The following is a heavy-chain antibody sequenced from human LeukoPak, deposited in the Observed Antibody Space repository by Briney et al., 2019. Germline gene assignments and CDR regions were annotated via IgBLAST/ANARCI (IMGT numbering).Heavy chain of an antibody. V-gene: IGHV5-51*01. J-gene: IGHJ5*02. Sequence: GESLKISCKGSGYSFTSYWIGWVRQMPRKGLEWMGIIYPGDSDTRYSPSFQGQVTISADKSISTAYLQWSSLKASDTAMYYCARPVYQLGGHLSRLDPWGQGTLVTVSS. CDR2: IYPGDSDT. CDR1: GYSFTSYW. CDR3: ARPVYQLGGHLSRLDP. D-gene: IGHD2-2*01.